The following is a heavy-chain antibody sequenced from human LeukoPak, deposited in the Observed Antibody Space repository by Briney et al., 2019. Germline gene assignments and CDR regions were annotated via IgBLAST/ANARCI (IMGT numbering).Heavy chain of an antibody. V-gene: IGHV1-2*02. J-gene: IGHJ4*02. CDR2: ISPNNGDT. CDR1: GYTVTTFH. CDR3: STEDKYCTSSTCADY. Sequence: ASVKVSCKASGYTVTTFHMHWVRQAPGQGLEWMGRISPNNGDTNYAQKFHDRVTMTRDTSISTVYMELSRLRSDDTAVYFCSTEDKYCTSSTCADYWGQGTLVTVSS. D-gene: IGHD2-2*01.